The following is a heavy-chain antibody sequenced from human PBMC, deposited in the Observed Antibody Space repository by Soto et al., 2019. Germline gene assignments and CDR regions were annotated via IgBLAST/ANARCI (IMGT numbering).Heavy chain of an antibody. CDR3: ARVDYYDSSGYYGY. D-gene: IGHD3-22*01. Sequence: QVQLVQSGAEVKKPGASVKVSCKASGYTFTIYGISWVRQAPGQGLEWMGWISGYNGNTDYAQNLKDRVTLTTYASTSSVYMELRSLRSDDTAVYYCARVDYYDSSGYYGYWGQGTLITVSS. CDR2: ISGYNGNT. CDR1: GYTFTIYG. J-gene: IGHJ4*02. V-gene: IGHV1-18*04.